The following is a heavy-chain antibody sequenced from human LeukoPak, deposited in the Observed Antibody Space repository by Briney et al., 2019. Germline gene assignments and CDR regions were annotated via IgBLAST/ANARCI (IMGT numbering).Heavy chain of an antibody. D-gene: IGHD6-13*01. V-gene: IGHV4-59*01. Sequence: SETLSLTCTVSGGSISSYYWSWIRQPPGKGLEWIGYIYYSGSTNYNPSLKSRVTISVDTSKNQFSLKLSSVTAADTAVYYCAASSSWSLDAVDIWGQGTMVTVSS. CDR3: AASSSWSLDAVDI. CDR1: GGSISSYY. J-gene: IGHJ3*02. CDR2: IYYSGST.